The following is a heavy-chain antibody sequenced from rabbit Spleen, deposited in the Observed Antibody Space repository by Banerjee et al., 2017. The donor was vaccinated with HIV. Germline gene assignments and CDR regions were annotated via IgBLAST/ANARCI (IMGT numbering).Heavy chain of an antibody. CDR1: GFSFSSSYY. CDR3: ARDLLGVIGWNFNL. CDR2: INTATGKA. Sequence: QEQLVESGGGLVRPGASLTLTCKASGFSFSSSYYMCWVRQAPGKGLEWIACINTATGKAVYASWAKGRFTISKTSSNTVTLQMTSLTAADTATCFCARDLLGVIGWNFNLWGPGTLVTVS. J-gene: IGHJ4*01. D-gene: IGHD1-1*01. V-gene: IGHV1S45*01.